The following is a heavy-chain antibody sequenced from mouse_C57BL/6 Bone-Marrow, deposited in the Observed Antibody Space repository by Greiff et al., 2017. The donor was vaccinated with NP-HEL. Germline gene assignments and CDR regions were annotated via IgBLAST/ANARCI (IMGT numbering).Heavy chain of an antibody. J-gene: IGHJ3*01. CDR1: GYTFTSYG. V-gene: IGHV1-81*01. CDR3: ASHYGSSYGFAY. CDR2: IYPRSGNT. Sequence: VQLQQSGAELARPGASVKLSCKASGYTFTSYGISWVKQRTGQGLEWIGEIYPRSGNTYYNEKFKGKATLTADKSSSTAYMELRGLTSEDSAVYFCASHYGSSYGFAYWGQGTLVTVSA. D-gene: IGHD1-1*01.